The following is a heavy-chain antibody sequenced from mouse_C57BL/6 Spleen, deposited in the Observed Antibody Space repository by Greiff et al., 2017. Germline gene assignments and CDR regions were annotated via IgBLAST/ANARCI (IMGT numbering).Heavy chain of an antibody. J-gene: IGHJ2*01. Sequence: QVQLQQPGAELVKPGASVKLSCKASGYTFTSYWMHWVKQRPGQGLEWIGMIHPNSGSTNYNEKFKSKATLTVDKSSSTAYMQLSSLTSEDSAVYYCARTTVVASFDYWGQGTTLTVSS. D-gene: IGHD1-1*01. CDR1: GYTFTSYW. CDR3: ARTTVVASFDY. V-gene: IGHV1-64*01. CDR2: IHPNSGST.